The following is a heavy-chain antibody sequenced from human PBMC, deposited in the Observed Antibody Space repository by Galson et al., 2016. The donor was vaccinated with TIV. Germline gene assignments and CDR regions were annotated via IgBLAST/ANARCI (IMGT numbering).Heavy chain of an antibody. D-gene: IGHD6-6*01. CDR3: ARERAAGRPDAFDF. CDR2: IYWDDSK. CDR1: GFSLTTTGVG. J-gene: IGHJ3*01. Sequence: LVKPTQTLTLTCSFSGFSLTTTGVGVGWIRQPPGKALEWLAIIYWDDSKRYSPSLRSRLTIIKDTSKNQVLLTMTNMDPMDRGTYFCARERAAGRPDAFDFWGQGTVVSVSS. V-gene: IGHV2-5*02.